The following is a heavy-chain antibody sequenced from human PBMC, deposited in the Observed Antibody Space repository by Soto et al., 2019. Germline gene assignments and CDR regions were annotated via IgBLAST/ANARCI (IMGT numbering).Heavy chain of an antibody. CDR3: ARVRSIAASGAGAFDI. V-gene: IGHV3-21*01. D-gene: IGHD6-6*01. J-gene: IGHJ3*02. CDR2: ISSSSSYI. Sequence: PVGSLRLSCAASGFTFSSYSMNWVRQAPGKGLEWVSSISSSSSYIYYADSVKGRFTISRDNAKNSLYLQMNSLRAEDTAVYYCARVRSIAASGAGAFDIWGQGTMVTVSS. CDR1: GFTFSSYS.